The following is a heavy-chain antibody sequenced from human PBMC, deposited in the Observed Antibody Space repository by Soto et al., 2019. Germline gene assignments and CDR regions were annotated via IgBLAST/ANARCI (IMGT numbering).Heavy chain of an antibody. CDR3: ASLYYYDSSGYYLDY. CDR1: GGSFSGYY. J-gene: IGHJ4*02. V-gene: IGHV4-34*01. Sequence: PSETLSLTCAVYGGSFSGYYWSWIRQPPGKGLEWIGEINHSGSTNYNPSLKSRVTISVDTSKNQFSLKLSSVTAADTAVYYCASLYYYDSSGYYLDYWGQGTLVTVSS. D-gene: IGHD3-22*01. CDR2: INHSGST.